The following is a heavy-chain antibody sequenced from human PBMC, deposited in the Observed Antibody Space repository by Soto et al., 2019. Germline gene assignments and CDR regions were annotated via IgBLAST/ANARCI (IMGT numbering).Heavy chain of an antibody. D-gene: IGHD2-8*01. CDR3: ARQDIVLMVYDAFDY. J-gene: IGHJ3*01. CDR1: GFTFSSYS. Sequence: EVQLVESGGGLVKPGGSLRLSCAASGFTFSSYSMNWVRQAPGKGLEWVSSISSSSSYIYYADSVKGRFTISRDNAKNSLYLQMKSLRAEDTAVYYCARQDIVLMVYDAFDYWGQGTMVTVSS. CDR2: ISSSSSYI. V-gene: IGHV3-21*01.